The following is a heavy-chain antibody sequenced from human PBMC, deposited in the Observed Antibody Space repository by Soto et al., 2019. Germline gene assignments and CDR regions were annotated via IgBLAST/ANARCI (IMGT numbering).Heavy chain of an antibody. D-gene: IGHD3-9*01. Sequence: GGSLRLSCAASGFTFSSYGMHWVRQAPGKGLEWVAVISYDGSNKYYADSVKGRFTISRDNSKNTLYLQMNSLRAEDTAVYYCAKAYYDILTGPDYWGQGTLVTVSS. CDR3: AKAYYDILTGPDY. CDR2: ISYDGSNK. CDR1: GFTFSSYG. V-gene: IGHV3-30*18. J-gene: IGHJ4*02.